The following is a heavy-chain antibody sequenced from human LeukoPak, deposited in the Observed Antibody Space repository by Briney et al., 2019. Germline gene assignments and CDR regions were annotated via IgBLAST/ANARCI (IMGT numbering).Heavy chain of an antibody. J-gene: IGHJ4*02. CDR2: ISPSSTNI. CDR3: AVGPTGFDY. V-gene: IGHV3-48*01. D-gene: IGHD1-26*01. CDR1: GFTSSSYS. Sequence: GGSLRLSCAASGFTSSSYSMNWVRQAPGKGLEWVSYISPSSTNIYYADSVKGRFTISRDNAKNSLYLQMNSLRAEDTAVYYCAVGPTGFDYWGQGTLVTVSS.